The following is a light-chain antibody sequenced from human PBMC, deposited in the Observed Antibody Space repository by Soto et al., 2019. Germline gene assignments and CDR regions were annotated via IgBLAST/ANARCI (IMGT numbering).Light chain of an antibody. J-gene: IGLJ2*01. Sequence: QSALTQPPSASGSPGQSVTISCTGTSSDVGGYNYVSWYQQHPGKAPKLIISEVSKRPSGVPDRFSGSKSGNTASLTVSGLQAEDEADYYCQSYDNSLSAYVVLGGGTKLTVL. V-gene: IGLV2-8*01. CDR2: EVS. CDR3: QSYDNSLSAYVV. CDR1: SSDVGGYNY.